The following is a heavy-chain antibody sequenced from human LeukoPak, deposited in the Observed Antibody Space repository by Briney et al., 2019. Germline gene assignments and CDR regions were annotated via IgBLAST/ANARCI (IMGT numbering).Heavy chain of an antibody. V-gene: IGHV4-34*01. D-gene: IGHD3-3*01. J-gene: IGHJ5*02. CDR3: ARGRYDFWSGYYRKRDWFDP. Sequence: SETLSLTCAVYGGSFSGYYWSWIRQPPGKGLEWIGEINHSGSTNYNPSLKSRVTISVDTSKNQFSLKLSSVTAADTAAYYCARGRYDFWSGYYRKRDWFDPWGQGTLVTVSS. CDR2: INHSGST. CDR1: GGSFSGYY.